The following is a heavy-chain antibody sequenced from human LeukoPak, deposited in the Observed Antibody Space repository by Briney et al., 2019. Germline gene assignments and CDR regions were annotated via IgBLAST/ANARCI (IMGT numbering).Heavy chain of an antibody. CDR3: AKDMRGVVLVPRAYHFDS. CDR2: ISGSDGAT. J-gene: IGHJ4*02. Sequence: PGGSLRLSCVGSGFTFSAYGMSWVRQAPGKGLESVSSISGSDGATSYADSVKGRFTISRDNSKNTLYLQMNSLRAEDTAVYYCAKDMRGVVLVPRAYHFDSWGQGTLVTVSS. V-gene: IGHV3-23*01. D-gene: IGHD2-8*02. CDR1: GFTFSAYG.